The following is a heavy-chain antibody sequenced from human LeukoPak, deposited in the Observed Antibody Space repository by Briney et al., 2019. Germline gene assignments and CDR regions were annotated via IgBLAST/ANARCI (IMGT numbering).Heavy chain of an antibody. V-gene: IGHV3-30-3*01. D-gene: IGHD1-26*01. CDR1: GFTFSSYA. J-gene: IGHJ4*02. CDR2: ISYDGSNK. Sequence: GGSLRLSCAASGFTFSSYAMHWVRQAPGKGLEWVAVISYDGSNKYYADSVKGRFTISRDNSKNTLYLQMNSLRAGDTAVYYCARDDTSSGSYGYFDYWGQGTLVTVSS. CDR3: ARDDTSSGSYGYFDY.